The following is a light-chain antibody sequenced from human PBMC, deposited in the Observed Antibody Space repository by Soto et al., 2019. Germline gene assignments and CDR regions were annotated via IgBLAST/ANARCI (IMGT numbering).Light chain of an antibody. CDR3: SSYTSSSTVV. J-gene: IGLJ2*01. V-gene: IGLV2-14*01. CDR1: SSDVGDYSY. CDR2: EVS. Sequence: HSALTQPASVSGSPGQSITISCTGTSSDVGDYSYVSWYQQHPGKAPKLMIYEVSNRPSGVSNRFSGSKSGNTASLTISGLLAEDEADYYCSSYTSSSTVVFGGGTKLTVL.